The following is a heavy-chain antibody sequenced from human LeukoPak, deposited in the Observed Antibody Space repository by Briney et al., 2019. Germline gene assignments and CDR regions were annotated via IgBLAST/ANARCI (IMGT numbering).Heavy chain of an antibody. J-gene: IGHJ4*02. D-gene: IGHD4-17*01. CDR1: GYTFTGYY. CDR3: ARVNDYGDYVDY. CDR2: INPNSGGT. Sequence: ASVKVSCKASGYTFTGYYMRWVRQAPGQGLGWMGWINPNSGGTNYAQKFQGRVTMTRDTSISTAYMELSRLRSDDTAVYYCARVNDYGDYVDYWGQGTLVTVSS. V-gene: IGHV1-2*02.